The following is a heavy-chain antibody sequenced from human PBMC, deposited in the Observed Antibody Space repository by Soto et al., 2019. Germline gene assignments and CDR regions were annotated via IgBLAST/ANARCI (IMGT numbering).Heavy chain of an antibody. CDR1: GGSFSGYY. Sequence: SETLSLTCAVYGGSFSGYYWSWIRQPPGKGLEWIGEINHSGSTNYNPSLKSRVTISVDTSKNQFSLKLSSVTAADTAVYYCARGAGGQYHAFDIWGQGTMVTVSS. D-gene: IGHD2-2*01. J-gene: IGHJ3*02. CDR2: INHSGST. CDR3: ARGAGGQYHAFDI. V-gene: IGHV4-34*01.